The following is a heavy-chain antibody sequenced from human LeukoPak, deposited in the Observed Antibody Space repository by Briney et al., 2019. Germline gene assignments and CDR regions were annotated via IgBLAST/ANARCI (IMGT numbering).Heavy chain of an antibody. CDR2: ISSGSSYI. J-gene: IGHJ4*02. CDR1: GFTFSSYS. CDR3: ARVTSSSLYSFDY. V-gene: IGHV3-21*01. Sequence: PGGSLRLSCAASGFTFSSYSMNWVRQAPGKGLEWVSSISSGSSYISYADSVKGRFTISRDNAKNSLYLQMNSLRAEDTAVYHCARVTSSSLYSFDYWGQGTLVTVSS. D-gene: IGHD6-13*01.